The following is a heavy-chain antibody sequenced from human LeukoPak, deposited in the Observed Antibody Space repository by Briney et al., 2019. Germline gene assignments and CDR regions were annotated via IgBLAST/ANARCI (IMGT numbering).Heavy chain of an antibody. CDR1: GFVFSASY. V-gene: IGHV3-7*01. CDR2: IKPDGSEK. J-gene: IGHJ5*01. Sequence: GGSLRLSCAASGFVFSASYMSWVRKAPGKGLEWVATIKPDGSEKYHVDSVSGRFTISRDNTNDSLFLQMNSLRVDDTAVYYCVRGGTYWTVSWGQGTLVTVS. CDR3: VRGGTYWTVS.